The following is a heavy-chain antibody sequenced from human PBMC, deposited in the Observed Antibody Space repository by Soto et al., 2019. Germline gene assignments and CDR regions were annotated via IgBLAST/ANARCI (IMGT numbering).Heavy chain of an antibody. Sequence: PGGALRRSCTCSGFTCGDYAISWSRQAPGKGLEWVGVIRSKAYGETTDYAASVEGRFTILRDNSKSIAYLQLNSLQSDDTGVYYCTRYTYTSRYSYFGMDVWGHGTTVTVSS. J-gene: IGHJ6*02. CDR2: IRSKAYGETT. D-gene: IGHD2-2*01. V-gene: IGHV3-49*03. CDR3: TRYTYTSRYSYFGMDV. CDR1: GFTCGDYA.